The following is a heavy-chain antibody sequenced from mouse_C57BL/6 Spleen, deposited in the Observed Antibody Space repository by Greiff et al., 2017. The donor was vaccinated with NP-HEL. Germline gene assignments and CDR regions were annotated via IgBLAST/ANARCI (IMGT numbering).Heavy chain of an antibody. CDR3: ARSLITTVVFDY. CDR1: GYTFTSYW. CDR2: IDPSDSYT. D-gene: IGHD1-1*01. Sequence: VQLQQPGAELVMPGASVKLSCKASGYTFTSYWMHWVKQRPGQGLEWIGEIDPSDSYTNYNQKFKGKSTLTVDKSSSTAYMQLSSLTSEDSAVYYCARSLITTVVFDYWGQGTTLTVSS. V-gene: IGHV1-69*01. J-gene: IGHJ2*01.